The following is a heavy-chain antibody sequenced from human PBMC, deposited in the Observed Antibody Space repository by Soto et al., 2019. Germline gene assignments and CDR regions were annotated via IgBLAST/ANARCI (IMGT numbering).Heavy chain of an antibody. V-gene: IGHV4-30-2*05. CDR1: GGYIISGGYS. Sequence: PSETLYLTCAVYGGYIISGGYSWSWIRQPPGKGLEWIGYIYHSATTYYNPSFESRVAISVDTSKSQFSLNVTSVTAADTAVYFCARGRYCLTGRCFPNWFDSWGQGALVTVSS. D-gene: IGHD7-27*01. CDR2: IYHSATT. J-gene: IGHJ5*01. CDR3: ARGRYCLTGRCFPNWFDS.